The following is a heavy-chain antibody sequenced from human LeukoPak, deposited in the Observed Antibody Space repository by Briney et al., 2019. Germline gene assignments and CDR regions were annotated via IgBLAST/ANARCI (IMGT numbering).Heavy chain of an antibody. D-gene: IGHD2-15*01. CDR1: GGSMSRYY. Sequence: SETLSLTCAVSGGSMSRYYWSWIRQPPGKGLEWIGYILYSGSTNYNPSLKSRVTISVDTSKNQFSLKLSSVTAADTAVYYCARTLDCSSSSCSYGMDVWGQGITVTVPS. CDR3: ARTLDCSSSSCSYGMDV. J-gene: IGHJ6*02. CDR2: ILYSGST. V-gene: IGHV4-59*08.